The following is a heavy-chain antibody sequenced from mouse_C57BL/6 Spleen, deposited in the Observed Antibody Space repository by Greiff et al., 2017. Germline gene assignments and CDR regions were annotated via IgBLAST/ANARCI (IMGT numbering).Heavy chain of an antibody. J-gene: IGHJ3*01. CDR3: TEDYDYDGAWFAY. CDR1: GYTFTDYE. CDR2: IDPETGGT. V-gene: IGHV1-15*01. Sequence: QVQLQQSGAELVRPGASVTLSCKASGYTFTDYEMHWVKQTPVHGLEWIGAIDPETGGTAYNQKFKGKAILTADKSSSTAYMELRSLTSEDSAVYYCTEDYDYDGAWFAYWGQGTLVTVSA. D-gene: IGHD2-4*01.